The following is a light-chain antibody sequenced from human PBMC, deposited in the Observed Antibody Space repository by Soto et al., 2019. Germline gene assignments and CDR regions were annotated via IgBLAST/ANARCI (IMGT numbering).Light chain of an antibody. CDR1: QSVSSSY. CDR2: GAS. V-gene: IGKV3-20*01. J-gene: IGKJ2*01. CDR3: QQYGSSPPYT. Sequence: EIVLTQSPGTLYLSPGERATLSCRASQSVSSSYLAWYQQKPGQAPRLLIYGASSRATGIPDRFSGSGSGTDFSLTISTLEPEDFAVYYCQQYGSSPPYTFGQRTKLEIK.